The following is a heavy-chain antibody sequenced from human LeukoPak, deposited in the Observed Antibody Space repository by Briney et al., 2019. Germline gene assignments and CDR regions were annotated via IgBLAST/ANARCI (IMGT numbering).Heavy chain of an antibody. D-gene: IGHD1-26*01. CDR1: GGSISSGAYS. V-gene: IGHV4-30-2*01. CDR2: IYHSGST. CDR3: AGLTTTAWYLDL. J-gene: IGHJ2*01. Sequence: SETLSLTCAVSGGSISSGAYSWSWIRQPPGKGLEWIGYIYHSGSTYYNPSLNSRVTMSLDRSKNQFSLKVSSVTAADTAVYYCAGLTTTAWYLDLWGRGTLVTVSS.